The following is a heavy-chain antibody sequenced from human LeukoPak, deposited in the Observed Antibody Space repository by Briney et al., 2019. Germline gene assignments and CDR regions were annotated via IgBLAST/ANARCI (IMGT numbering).Heavy chain of an antibody. Sequence: SETLSLTCTVSGGSISSYYWSWIRQPAGKGLEWIGRIYTSGSTNYNPSLKSRVTMSVDTSKNQFSLKLSSVTAADTAVYYCARAGSSSWYYYYMDVWGKGTTVTVSS. J-gene: IGHJ6*03. CDR1: GGSISSYY. CDR3: ARAGSSSWYYYYMDV. D-gene: IGHD6-13*01. V-gene: IGHV4-4*07. CDR2: IYTSGST.